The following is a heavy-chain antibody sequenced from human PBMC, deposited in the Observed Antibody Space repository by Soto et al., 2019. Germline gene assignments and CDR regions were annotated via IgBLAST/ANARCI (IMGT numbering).Heavy chain of an antibody. CDR1: GGTFSSYA. Sequence: ASVKLSCKASGGTFSSYAISWVRQAPGQGLEWMGGIIPIFGTANYAQKFQGRVTITADKSTSTAYMELSSLRSEDTAVYYCARDGHYRAFDIWGQGIMVTVSS. CDR3: ARDGHYRAFDI. D-gene: IGHD3-10*01. CDR2: IIPIFGTA. V-gene: IGHV1-69*06. J-gene: IGHJ3*02.